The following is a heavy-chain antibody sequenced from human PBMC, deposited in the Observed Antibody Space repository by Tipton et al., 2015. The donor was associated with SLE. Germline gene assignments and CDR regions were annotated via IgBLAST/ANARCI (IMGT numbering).Heavy chain of an antibody. Sequence: TLSLTCAVFGESFSGYYWSWIRQPPGKGLEWIGEINPSGSTNFNSSLKSRVTMSVDTSKNQFSLRLESLTAADTAVYYCARDGYRAGSYFDYWGQGTLVTVSA. D-gene: IGHD6-13*01. CDR3: ARDGYRAGSYFDY. J-gene: IGHJ4*02. CDR2: INPSGST. CDR1: GESFSGYY. V-gene: IGHV4-34*01.